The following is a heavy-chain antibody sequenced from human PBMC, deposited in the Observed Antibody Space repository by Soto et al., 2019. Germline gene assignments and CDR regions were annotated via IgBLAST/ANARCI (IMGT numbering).Heavy chain of an antibody. V-gene: IGHV1-8*01. J-gene: IGHJ5*02. CDR3: ARMATSGTLNWFDP. Sequence: ASVKVSCQASGYTFGNNDISWVRQATAQGLEWMGWMNPNSGNTGYAQKFQGRVSMTRNTSITTAYLELSSLRSDDTARYYCARMATSGTLNWFDPWGQGTLVTVSS. CDR2: MNPNSGNT. CDR1: GYTFGNND.